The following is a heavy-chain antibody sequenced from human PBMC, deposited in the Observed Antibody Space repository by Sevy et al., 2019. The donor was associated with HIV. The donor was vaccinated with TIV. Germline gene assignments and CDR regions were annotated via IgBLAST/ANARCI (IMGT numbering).Heavy chain of an antibody. V-gene: IGHV3-30*18. CDR1: GFTFSNYG. Sequence: GGSLRLSCVASGFTFSNYGMHWVRQAPGKGLEWVAVISSDGSNKYYADSVKGRFTISRDNSKNTLYLQMSSLTAEDTAVYYCAKDQYYDSSGYLRFDAFDIWGQGTLVTVSS. CDR2: ISSDGSNK. CDR3: AKDQYYDSSGYLRFDAFDI. D-gene: IGHD3-22*01. J-gene: IGHJ3*02.